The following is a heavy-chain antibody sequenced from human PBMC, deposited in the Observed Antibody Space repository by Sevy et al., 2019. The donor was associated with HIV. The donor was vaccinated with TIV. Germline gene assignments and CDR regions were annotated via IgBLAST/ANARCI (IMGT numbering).Heavy chain of an antibody. Sequence: SETLSLTCAVSGVSVTSDTYYWSWIRQPPGKGLEWIGYVYHTGSTNYSPSFKSRVTISIDTSKNQFSLRLFSVAAADTAMYYCAREPYFFDKSGYFWDYWGQGILVTVSS. J-gene: IGHJ4*02. V-gene: IGHV4-61*01. CDR2: VYHTGST. CDR1: GVSVTSDTYY. D-gene: IGHD3-22*01. CDR3: AREPYFFDKSGYFWDY.